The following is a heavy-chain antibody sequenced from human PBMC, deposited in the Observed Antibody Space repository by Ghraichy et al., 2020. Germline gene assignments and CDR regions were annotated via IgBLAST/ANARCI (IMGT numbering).Heavy chain of an antibody. D-gene: IGHD6-13*01. J-gene: IGHJ4*02. V-gene: IGHV6-1*01. CDR2: TYYRSKWYN. CDR1: GDSVSSNTAA. Sequence: SETLSLTCAISGDSVSSNTAAWNWIRQSPLRGLEWLGRTYYRSKWYNDYAVSVKSRITINPDTSKNQFSLQLNSVTPEDTAVYYCTRKAPAGHIDYWGQGTLVTVSS. CDR3: TRKAPAGHIDY.